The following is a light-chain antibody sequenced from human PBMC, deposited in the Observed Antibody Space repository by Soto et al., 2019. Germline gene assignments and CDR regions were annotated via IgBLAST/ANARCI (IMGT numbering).Light chain of an antibody. J-gene: IGKJ5*01. Sequence: EIVLTQSPVTLSLSPGERATLSCRASQSVDSYLAWYQQKPGQAPRLLIYDVSNRATGIPARFSGSGSGTDFTLTISSLEHGDFAVYYCQQRNDWQVTFGQGTRLDIK. CDR3: QQRNDWQVT. CDR2: DVS. CDR1: QSVDSY. V-gene: IGKV3-11*01.